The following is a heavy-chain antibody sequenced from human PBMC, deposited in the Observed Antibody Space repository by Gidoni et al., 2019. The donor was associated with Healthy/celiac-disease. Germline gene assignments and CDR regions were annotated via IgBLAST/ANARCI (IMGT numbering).Heavy chain of an antibody. D-gene: IGHD4-17*01. Sequence: QVQLHESGPGLVQPSGTLSLTCAVSGGSIRSSNCWSWVRQPPGKGLEWIGEIYHSGSNNYTQSIKSRVTISGDKSKNQFSLKLSSVTAADTAVYYCARVRATVTTLGVDYWGQGTMVTVSS. CDR2: IYHSGSN. CDR1: GGSIRSSNC. CDR3: ARVRATVTTLGVDY. V-gene: IGHV4-4*02. J-gene: IGHJ4*02.